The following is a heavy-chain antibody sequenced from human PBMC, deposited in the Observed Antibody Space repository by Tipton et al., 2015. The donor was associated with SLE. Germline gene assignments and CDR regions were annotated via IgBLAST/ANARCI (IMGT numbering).Heavy chain of an antibody. D-gene: IGHD1-26*01. J-gene: IGHJ4*02. V-gene: IGHV4-59*11. CDR1: GGSISSHY. CDR2: IYYSGST. CDR3: ARAPYSGSYGFDY. Sequence: TLSLTCTVSGGSISSHYWSWIRQPPGKGLEWIGYIYYSGSTNYNPSLKSRVTISVDTSKNQFSLKLSSVTAADTAVYYCARAPYSGSYGFDYWGQGTLVTVSS.